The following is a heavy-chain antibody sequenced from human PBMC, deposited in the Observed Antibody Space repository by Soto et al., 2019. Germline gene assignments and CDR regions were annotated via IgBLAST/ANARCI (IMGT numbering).Heavy chain of an antibody. Sequence: QITLKESGPTLVKPTQTLTLTCTFSGFSLSTSAEGVGWIRQPPGKAQEWLALIYWDGDERYSPSLKSRLTITKDTSKNQVVLTMTNMDPADTATYSCAHGSCTSADCYPNPYLDYWGQGILVTVSS. J-gene: IGHJ4*02. CDR2: IYWDGDE. V-gene: IGHV2-5*02. CDR3: AHGSCTSADCYPNPYLDY. CDR1: GFSLSTSAEG. D-gene: IGHD2-2*01.